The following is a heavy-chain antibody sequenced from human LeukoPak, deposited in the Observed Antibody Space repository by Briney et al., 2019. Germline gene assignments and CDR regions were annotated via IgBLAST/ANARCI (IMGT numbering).Heavy chain of an antibody. D-gene: IGHD3-9*01. CDR3: VRGGVLTGFDY. CDR2: IGTAGDT. V-gene: IGHV3-13*01. J-gene: IGHJ4*02. CDR1: GLTFSSYD. Sequence: GGSLRLSCAASGLTFSSYDMHWVRQTTGKGLEWVSGIGTAGDTYYVASVKGRFTISRENAKNSLYLQTNSLRAGDTAVYYCVRGGVLTGFDYWGQGTLVTVSS.